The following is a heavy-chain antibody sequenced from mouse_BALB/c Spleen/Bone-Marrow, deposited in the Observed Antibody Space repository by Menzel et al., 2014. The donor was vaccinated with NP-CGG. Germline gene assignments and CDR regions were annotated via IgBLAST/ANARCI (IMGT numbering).Heavy chain of an antibody. V-gene: IGHV1-77*01. CDR2: IYPGSGET. CDR1: GYTFTDYY. Sequence: VQLQQSGAELARPGASVKLSCKASGYTFTDYYINWVIQRTGQGLEWIEEIYPGSGETYYNEKFKGKATLTADKSSSTAYMHLSSLTSEDSAVYFCTRDHYGNYEGFDYWGQGTLVTVSA. CDR3: TRDHYGNYEGFDY. D-gene: IGHD2-1*01. J-gene: IGHJ3*01.